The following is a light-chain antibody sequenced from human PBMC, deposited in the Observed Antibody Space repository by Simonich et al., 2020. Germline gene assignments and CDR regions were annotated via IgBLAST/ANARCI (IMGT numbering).Light chain of an antibody. Sequence: QSALTQPASVSGSPGQSLTISCTGTSSDVGGYNYVSVYQQHPGKAPKLMIYDVSQRPSGVSKRFSGSKSGNTASLTISGLQAEDEADYYCSSYTSSSTWVFGGGTKLTVL. J-gene: IGLJ3*02. CDR1: SSDVGGYNY. CDR3: SSYTSSSTWV. CDR2: DVS. V-gene: IGLV2-14*01.